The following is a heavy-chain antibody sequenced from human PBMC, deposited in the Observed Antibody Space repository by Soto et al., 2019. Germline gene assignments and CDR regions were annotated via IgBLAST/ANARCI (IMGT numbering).Heavy chain of an antibody. CDR3: ATGGIYYEA. V-gene: IGHV3-11*01. CDR1: GFAFRHNY. Sequence: QVQLVESGGGVVQPGGSLRLSCVTSGFAFRHNYLTWIRQAPGKGLEWLSYISTSGSPAYYADSVKGRFTISTDNAKKSLYLQMDSLRAEDTGVYYCATGGIYYEAWGQGTLVTVSS. J-gene: IGHJ5*02. CDR2: ISTSGSPA. D-gene: IGHD1-26*01.